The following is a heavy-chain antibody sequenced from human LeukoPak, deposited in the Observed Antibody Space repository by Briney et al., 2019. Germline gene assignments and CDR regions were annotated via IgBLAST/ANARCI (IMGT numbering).Heavy chain of an antibody. CDR3: AKDSRITMVRGVSEDYGMDV. CDR2: ISGGGGST. V-gene: IGHV3-23*01. CDR1: GCTFSSYA. Sequence: GGSVRLSCAASGCTFSSYAMSWVRQAPGKGLEWVSAISGGGGSTYYADSVKGRFTISRDNSKNTLYLQMNSLRAEDTAVYYCAKDSRITMVRGVSEDYGMDVWGQGTTATVSS. D-gene: IGHD3-10*01. J-gene: IGHJ6*02.